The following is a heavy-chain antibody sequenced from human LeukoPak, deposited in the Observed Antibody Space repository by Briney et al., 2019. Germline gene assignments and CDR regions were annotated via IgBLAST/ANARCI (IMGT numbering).Heavy chain of an antibody. CDR2: ISYDGSNK. V-gene: IGHV3-30*18. CDR1: GFTFSSYG. D-gene: IGHD1-1*01. Sequence: GGSLRLSCAASGFTFSSYGMHWVRQAPGKGLEWVAVISYDGSNKYYADSVKGRFTISRDNSKNTLYLQMNSLRAEDTAVYYCAKHNIDYWGQGTLVTVSS. CDR3: AKHNIDY. J-gene: IGHJ4*02.